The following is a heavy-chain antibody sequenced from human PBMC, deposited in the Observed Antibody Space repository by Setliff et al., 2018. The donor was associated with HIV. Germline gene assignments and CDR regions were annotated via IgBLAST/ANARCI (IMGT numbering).Heavy chain of an antibody. V-gene: IGHV1-46*01. CDR3: ARDRTAGYNYDYGY. Sequence: ASVKVSCKASGYTFTRYFMHCVRQAPGQGLEWLGMINPSGGSIAYAQRFQGRVTMTRDTSTNTVYMDLSGLRSDDTAVYYCARDRTAGYNYDYGYWGQGTLVTVSS. D-gene: IGHD3-16*01. J-gene: IGHJ4*02. CDR2: INPSGGSI. CDR1: GYTFTRYF.